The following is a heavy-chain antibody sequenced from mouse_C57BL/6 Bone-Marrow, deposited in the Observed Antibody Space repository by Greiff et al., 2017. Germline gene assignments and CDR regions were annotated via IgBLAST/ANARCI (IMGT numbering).Heavy chain of an antibody. Sequence: QVQLQQPGAELVKPGASVKLSCKASGYTFTSYWMHWVKQRPGRGLEWIGRIDPNSGGTTSNEKFKSKATLTVDKPSSTAYMQLSSLTSEDSAVYYCALITTVVATSDVWGTGTTVTVSS. D-gene: IGHD1-1*01. CDR1: GYTFTSYW. J-gene: IGHJ1*03. V-gene: IGHV1-72*01. CDR2: IDPNSGGT. CDR3: ALITTVVATSDV.